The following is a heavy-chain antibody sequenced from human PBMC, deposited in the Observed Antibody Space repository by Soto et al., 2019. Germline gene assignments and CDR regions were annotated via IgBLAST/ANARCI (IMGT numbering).Heavy chain of an antibody. Sequence: SESLPLTCTVSGGSIGDGNDHWGWIRQPPGQGLYRIGRYHNSGRIHDNPPFMRTATIAVDRSKSQFCLNCNGLFAADPVIYYCAHILSGSTFNDWGHGTPVTV. CDR1: GGSIGDGNDH. V-gene: IGHV4-39*01. D-gene: IGHD3-9*01. CDR3: AHILSGSTFND. CDR2: YHNSGRI. J-gene: IGHJ4*01.